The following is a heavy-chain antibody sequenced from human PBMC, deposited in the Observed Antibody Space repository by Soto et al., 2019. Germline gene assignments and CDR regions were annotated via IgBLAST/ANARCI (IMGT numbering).Heavy chain of an antibody. CDR1: GFTLSSYA. V-gene: IGHV3-30-3*01. Sequence: GGSLRLSCAASGFTLSSYAMHWVRQAPGKGLEWVAVISYDGSNKYYADSVKGRFTISRDNSKNTLYLQMNSLRAEDTAVYYCARAMGGYNWGGGYYYYGMDVWGQGTTVTVSS. J-gene: IGHJ6*02. CDR2: ISYDGSNK. CDR3: ARAMGGYNWGGGYYYYGMDV. D-gene: IGHD5-12*01.